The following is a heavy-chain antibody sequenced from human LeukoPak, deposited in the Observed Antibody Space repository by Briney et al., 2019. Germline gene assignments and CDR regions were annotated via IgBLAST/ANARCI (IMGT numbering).Heavy chain of an antibody. V-gene: IGHV3-30*02. D-gene: IGHD3-10*02. CDR2: IRYDGSNK. J-gene: IGHJ4*02. CDR1: GFTFSSYG. Sequence: PGGSLRLSCAASGFTFSSYGMHWVRQAPGKGLEWVAFIRYDGSNKYYADSVKGRFTISRDNSKNTLYLQMNSLRAEDTAVYYCAKDRRYDRGVIFFDYWGQGTLVTVSS. CDR3: AKDRRYDRGVIFFDY.